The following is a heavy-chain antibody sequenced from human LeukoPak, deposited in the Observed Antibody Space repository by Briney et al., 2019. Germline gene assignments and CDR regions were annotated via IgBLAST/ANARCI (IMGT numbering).Heavy chain of an antibody. CDR2: INPSGGST. V-gene: IGHV1-46*03. Sequence: ASVKVSCKASGYTFTSYYIHWVRQAPGQGREWMGIINPSGGSTSYSQKFQGRVTMTRDTSTTTVYMDLCSLRSDDTAVYYCARGETGTWLDYWGQGSLVTVSS. J-gene: IGHJ4*02. CDR3: ARGETGTWLDY. CDR1: GYTFTSYY. D-gene: IGHD1-1*01.